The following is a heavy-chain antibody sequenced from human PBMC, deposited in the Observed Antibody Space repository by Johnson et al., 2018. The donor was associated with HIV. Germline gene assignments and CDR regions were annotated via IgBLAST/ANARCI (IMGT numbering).Heavy chain of an antibody. CDR2: ISYDGSNK. CDR1: GFTFSSYG. J-gene: IGHJ3*02. Sequence: QVQLVESGGGVVQPGRSLRLSCAASGFTFSSYGMHWVRQAPGKGLEWVAVISYDGSNKYYADSVKGRFIISRDNSKDTLYLQMNSLRAEDTAVYYCARDYSEANAFDIWGQGTMVTVSS. D-gene: IGHD4-11*01. V-gene: IGHV3-30*19. CDR3: ARDYSEANAFDI.